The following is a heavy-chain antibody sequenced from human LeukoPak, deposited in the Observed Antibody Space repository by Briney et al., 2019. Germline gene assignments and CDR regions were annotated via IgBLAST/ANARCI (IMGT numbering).Heavy chain of an antibody. J-gene: IGHJ4*02. CDR3: ARQIYGSDY. CDR2: VNHSGYT. D-gene: IGHD4-17*01. Sequence: SETLSLTCDVSGVSFSTYYWSWIRQSPEKGLEWIEEVNHSGYTNLNPSLKSRVTISVDTSKNQFSLKLSSVTAADTAVYYCARQIYGSDYWGQGTLVTVSS. CDR1: GVSFSTYY. V-gene: IGHV4-34*01.